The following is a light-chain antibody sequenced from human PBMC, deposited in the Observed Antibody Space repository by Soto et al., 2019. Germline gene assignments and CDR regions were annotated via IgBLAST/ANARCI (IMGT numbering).Light chain of an antibody. CDR1: QSVSSY. CDR3: QQRSNWTPT. Sequence: EIVLTQSPATLSFSPGERATLSCRASQSVSSYLAWYQQKPGQAPRLLIYDASNRATGIPARFSGSGSGTEFTLTISSLQPEDFEVYYCQQRSNWTPTFGQGTRLEI. J-gene: IGKJ5*01. V-gene: IGKV3-11*01. CDR2: DAS.